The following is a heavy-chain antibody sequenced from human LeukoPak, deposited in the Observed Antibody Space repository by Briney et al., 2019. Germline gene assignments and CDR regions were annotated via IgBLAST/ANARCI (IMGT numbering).Heavy chain of an antibody. CDR2: IYYSGST. CDR3: AREGLIAGSGWPYYFDY. V-gene: IGHV4-39*07. Sequence: SETLSLTCTVSGGSISSSSYYWGWIRQPPGKGLEWIGSIYYSGSTYYNPSLKSRVTISVDASKNQFSLKLSSVTAADTAVYYCAREGLIAGSGWPYYFDYWGQGTLVTVSS. D-gene: IGHD6-19*01. CDR1: GGSISSSSYY. J-gene: IGHJ4*02.